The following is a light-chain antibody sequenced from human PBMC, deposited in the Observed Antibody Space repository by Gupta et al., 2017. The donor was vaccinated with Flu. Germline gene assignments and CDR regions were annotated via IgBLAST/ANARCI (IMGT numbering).Light chain of an antibody. CDR3: HQDISCPRT. CDR1: QDISGF. Sequence: PSSLSASIGDRVTITCRASQDISGFLAWYQQKPGRAPKFLIYAGSTLQSGVPSRFSGSRSGTDFSLIISGLQSEDFATYYCHQDISCPRTFGGGTKVEIK. J-gene: IGKJ4*01. V-gene: IGKV1-8*01. CDR2: AGS.